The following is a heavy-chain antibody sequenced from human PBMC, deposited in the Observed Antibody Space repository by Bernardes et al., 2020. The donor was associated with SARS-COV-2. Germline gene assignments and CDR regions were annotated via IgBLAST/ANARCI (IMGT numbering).Heavy chain of an antibody. CDR2: IYYSGST. J-gene: IGHJ4*02. Sequence: SSTLTPTCTVSGGSIRSSTYYWGWIRQPPGKGLEWIGSIYYSGSTYYNPSLKSRVTISIDTSRNQFSLKLSSVTAADTAVYYCGRRGFYFDYWGQGTLVTVS. CDR3: GRRGFYFDY. D-gene: IGHD3-16*01. CDR1: GGSIRSSTYY. V-gene: IGHV4-39*01.